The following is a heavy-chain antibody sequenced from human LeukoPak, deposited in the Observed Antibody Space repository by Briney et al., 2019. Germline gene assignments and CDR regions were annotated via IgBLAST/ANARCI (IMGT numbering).Heavy chain of an antibody. CDR1: GGTFSSYA. J-gene: IGHJ4*02. CDR3: ARVGAYIFGFGYQGYGDYGPFCFDY. Sequence: ASVTVSCKASGGTFSSYAISWVRQAPGQGLEWMGGIIPIFGTANYAQKFQGRVTITADESTSTAYMELSSLRSEDTAVYYCARVGAYIFGFGYQGYGDYGPFCFDYWGQETLVTV. D-gene: IGHD4-17*01. CDR2: IIPIFGTA. V-gene: IGHV1-69*13.